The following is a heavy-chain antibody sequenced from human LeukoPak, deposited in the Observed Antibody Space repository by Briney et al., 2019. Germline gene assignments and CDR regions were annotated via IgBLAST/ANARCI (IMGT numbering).Heavy chain of an antibody. Sequence: GGSLRLSCAASGFAFSSYWMTWVRQAPGKGLEWVANIKQDGSEKYYVDSVKGRFTISRDNAKNALYLQMNSLRAEDTAVYYCARDVYGGYFDYWGQGILVTVCS. D-gene: IGHD4-23*01. CDR3: ARDVYGGYFDY. V-gene: IGHV3-7*01. CDR2: IKQDGSEK. CDR1: GFAFSSYW. J-gene: IGHJ4*02.